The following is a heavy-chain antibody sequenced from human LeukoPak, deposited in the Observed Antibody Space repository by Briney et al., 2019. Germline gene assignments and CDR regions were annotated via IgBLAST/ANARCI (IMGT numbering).Heavy chain of an antibody. V-gene: IGHV3-23*01. CDR1: GFTFSSYA. CDR3: AKDREGTIADYFDY. D-gene: IGHD1-7*01. Sequence: GGSLRLSCAASGFTFSSYAMSWVRQAPGKGLESVSSISGSGGSTYYADSVKGRFTISRDNSKNTLYLQMNSLKGEDTAVYYCAKDREGTIADYFDYWGQGTLVTVS. J-gene: IGHJ4*02. CDR2: ISGSGGST.